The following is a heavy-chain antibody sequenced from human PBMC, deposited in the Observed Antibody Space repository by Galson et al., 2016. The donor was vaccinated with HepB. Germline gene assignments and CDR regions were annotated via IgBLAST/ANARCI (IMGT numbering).Heavy chain of an antibody. J-gene: IGHJ6*02. CDR2: ISSSSSYI. CDR3: ARRKVVLPPATDYYGMDV. D-gene: IGHD2-2*01. CDR1: GFTFSSYS. V-gene: IGHV3-21*01. Sequence: SLRLSCAASGFTFSSYSMNWVRQAPGKVLEWVSSISSSSSYIYYADSVKGRFTISRDNAKNSLFLQMNSLRAEDTAVYYCARRKVVLPPATDYYGMDVWGQGTTVTVSS.